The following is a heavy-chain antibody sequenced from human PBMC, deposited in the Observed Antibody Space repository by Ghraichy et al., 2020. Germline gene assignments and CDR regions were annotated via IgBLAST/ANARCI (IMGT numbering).Heavy chain of an antibody. CDR1: GFTFSNYA. Sequence: GGSLRLSCAASGFTFSNYAMRWVRQAPGKGLEWVSAISGSGENTHYADSVKGRFTISRDNSKNTLYLQMNSLRAEDTAVYYCAKVHSIYYMDVWGKGTTVTVSS. D-gene: IGHD2-21*01. V-gene: IGHV3-23*01. J-gene: IGHJ6*03. CDR2: ISGSGENT. CDR3: AKVHSIYYMDV.